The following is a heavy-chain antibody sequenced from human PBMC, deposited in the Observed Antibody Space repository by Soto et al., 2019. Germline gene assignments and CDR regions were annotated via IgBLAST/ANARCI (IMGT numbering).Heavy chain of an antibody. J-gene: IGHJ3*02. Sequence: SVKVSCKASGGTFSSYAISWVRQAPGQGLEWMGGIIPIFGTANYAQKFQGRVTITADESTSTAYMELSSLRSEDTAVYYCARGQHNYDYVWGSYRHAFDIWGQGTMVTVSS. CDR1: GGTFSSYA. D-gene: IGHD3-16*02. CDR3: ARGQHNYDYVWGSYRHAFDI. V-gene: IGHV1-69*13. CDR2: IIPIFGTA.